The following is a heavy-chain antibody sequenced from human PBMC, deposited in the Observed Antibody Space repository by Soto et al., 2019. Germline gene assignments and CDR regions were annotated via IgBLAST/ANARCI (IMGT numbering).Heavy chain of an antibody. CDR2: ISAYNGNT. V-gene: IGHV1-18*01. Sequence: ASVKVSCKASGYTFTSYGISWVRQAPGQGLEWMGWISAYNGNTNYAQKLQGRVTMTTDTSTSTAYMELRSLRSDDTAVYYCARDCTNGVCSHLKPWGQGTLVTVSS. CDR1: GYTFTSYG. D-gene: IGHD2-8*01. J-gene: IGHJ5*02. CDR3: ARDCTNGVCSHLKP.